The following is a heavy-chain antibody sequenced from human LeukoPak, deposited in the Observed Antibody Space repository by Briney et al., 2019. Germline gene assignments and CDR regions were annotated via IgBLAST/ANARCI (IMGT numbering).Heavy chain of an antibody. D-gene: IGHD5-18*01. CDR3: AKGGNPPLYSYGSFYYYGMDV. J-gene: IGHJ6*02. CDR1: GFTFSSYG. Sequence: GGSLRLSCAASGFTFSSYGMHWVRQAPGKGLEWVAVIWYDGSNKYYADSVKGRFTISRDNSKNTLYLQMNSLRAEDTAVYYCAKGGNPPLYSYGSFYYYGMDVWGQGTTVTVSS. CDR2: IWYDGSNK. V-gene: IGHV3-33*06.